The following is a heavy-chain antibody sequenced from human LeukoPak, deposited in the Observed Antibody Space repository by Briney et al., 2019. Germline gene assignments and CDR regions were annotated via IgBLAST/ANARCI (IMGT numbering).Heavy chain of an antibody. Sequence: GGSLRLSCAASGFTFSSYAMSWVRQAPGKGLEWVSGIDGSGGSTHYADSVKGRFTISRDNSKNTLYVQMNSLRAEDTAVYYCAKAGIAVPATPEYCGQGTQVTVSS. CDR3: AKAGIAVPATPEY. J-gene: IGHJ4*02. CDR1: GFTFSSYA. CDR2: IDGSGGST. V-gene: IGHV3-23*01. D-gene: IGHD6-19*01.